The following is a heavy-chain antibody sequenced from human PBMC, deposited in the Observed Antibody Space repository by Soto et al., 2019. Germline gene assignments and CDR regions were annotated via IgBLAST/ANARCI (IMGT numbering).Heavy chain of an antibody. D-gene: IGHD1-1*01. J-gene: IGHJ6*04. Sequence: EVQLVESGGGLVQPGGSLRLSCAASGFTFSNYSMNWVRQAPGKGLEWVSYISSSSSTIYYADSVKGRFTISRDNAKNSLYLQMNSLRAEDTAVYYCARERRRTTGTTRRGQGLDVWGKGTTVTVSS. V-gene: IGHV3-48*01. CDR2: ISSSSSTI. CDR1: GFTFSNYS. CDR3: ARERRRTTGTTRRGQGLDV.